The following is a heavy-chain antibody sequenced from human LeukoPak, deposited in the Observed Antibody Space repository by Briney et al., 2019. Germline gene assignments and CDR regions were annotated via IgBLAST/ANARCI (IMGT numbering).Heavy chain of an antibody. CDR3: TAGIGLSDFDY. D-gene: IGHD6-13*01. V-gene: IGHV3-15*01. Sequence: KAGGSLRLSCAASGFTFSNAWMSWVRQAPGKGLEWVGRLKRKTNGGTTGYAAPVKGRFTISRDDSKNTYLQMNSLKSEDTAVYYCTAGIGLSDFDYWGQGTLVTVSA. CDR1: GFTFSNAW. J-gene: IGHJ4*02. CDR2: LKRKTNGGTT.